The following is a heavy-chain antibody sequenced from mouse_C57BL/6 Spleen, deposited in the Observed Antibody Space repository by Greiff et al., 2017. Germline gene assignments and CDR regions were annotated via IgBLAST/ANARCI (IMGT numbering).Heavy chain of an antibody. D-gene: IGHD4-1*01. V-gene: IGHV1-55*01. CDR1: GYTFTSYW. CDR2: IYPGSGST. Sequence: QVQLQQPGAELVKPGASVKMSCKASGYTFTSYWITWVKQRPGQGLEWIGDIYPGSGSTNYNEKFKSKATLTVDKSSSTAYMQLISLTSDDSAVYYCAREGLGRRWGQGTTLTVSS. CDR3: AREGLGRR. J-gene: IGHJ2*01.